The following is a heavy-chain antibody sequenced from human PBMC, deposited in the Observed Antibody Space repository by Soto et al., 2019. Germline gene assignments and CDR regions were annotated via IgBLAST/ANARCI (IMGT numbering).Heavy chain of an antibody. CDR2: INHSGST. CDR3: ARHRAILLWFGESYFDY. D-gene: IGHD3-10*01. CDR1: GGSFSGYY. Sequence: SETLSLTCADYGGSFSGYYWSWIRQPPGKGLEWIGEINHSGSTNYNPSLKSRVTISVDTSKNQFSLKLSSVTAADTAVYYCARHRAILLWFGESYFDYWGQGTLVTVSS. V-gene: IGHV4-34*01. J-gene: IGHJ4*02.